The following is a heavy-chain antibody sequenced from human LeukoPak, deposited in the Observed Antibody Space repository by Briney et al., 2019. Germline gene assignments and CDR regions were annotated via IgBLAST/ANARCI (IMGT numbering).Heavy chain of an antibody. V-gene: IGHV3-30*18. CDR2: LSYDGSNN. CDR3: AKDASTVTLHADY. D-gene: IGHD4-17*01. J-gene: IGHJ4*02. CDR1: GFTFSSFG. Sequence: PGGSLRLSCAASGFTFSSFGMHWVRQAPGKGLEWVAALSYDGSNNYYADSVKGRFTISRDNSKNTLYLQMNSLRAEDTAVYYCAKDASTVTLHADYWGQGTLVTVSS.